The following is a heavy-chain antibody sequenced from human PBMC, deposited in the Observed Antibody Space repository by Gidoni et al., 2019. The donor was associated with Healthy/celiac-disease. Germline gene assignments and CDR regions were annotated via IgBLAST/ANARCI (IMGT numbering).Heavy chain of an antibody. Sequence: AASGFTFSSYGMHWVRQAPGQGLEWVAVISYDGSNKYSADSVKGRFTISRDNSKNTLYLHMNSLRAEDTAVYYCAKNIAPHYYDRSGMDVWGQGTTVTVSS. D-gene: IGHD3-22*01. V-gene: IGHV3-30*18. CDR2: ISYDGSNK. CDR3: AKNIAPHYYDRSGMDV. J-gene: IGHJ6*02. CDR1: GFTFSSYG.